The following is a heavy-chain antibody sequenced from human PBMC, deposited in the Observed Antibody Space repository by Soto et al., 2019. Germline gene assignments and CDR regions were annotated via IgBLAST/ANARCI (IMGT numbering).Heavy chain of an antibody. CDR2: IWFDGTEE. J-gene: IGHJ4*02. D-gene: IGHD3-22*01. CDR1: GFTFSSYG. V-gene: IGHV3-33*06. CDR3: AESSPSAYYPHLDY. Sequence: QVQLVESGGGVVQPGRSLRLSCAASGFTFSSYGMHWVRQAPGKGLEWVAIIWFDGTEEHYADSVKGRFTISRDNSKNTLSLQMNSLRAEDTAVYYCAESSPSAYYPHLDYWCQGTLVTVSS.